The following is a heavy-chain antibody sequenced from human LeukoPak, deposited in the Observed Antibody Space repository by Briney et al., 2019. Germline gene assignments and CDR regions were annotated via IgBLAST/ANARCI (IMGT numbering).Heavy chain of an antibody. CDR2: IYSGGST. CDR1: GFTVNYNY. CDR3: ARVKVATTYWFDP. V-gene: IGHV3-66*01. Sequence: GGSLRLSCAASGFTVNYNYMSWVRQAPGKGLEWVSVIYSGGSTNYADSVKGRFTISRDNSKNTVYLQMNSLRVEDTAVYYCARVKVATTYWFDPWGQGTLVTVSS. J-gene: IGHJ5*02. D-gene: IGHD4-23*01.